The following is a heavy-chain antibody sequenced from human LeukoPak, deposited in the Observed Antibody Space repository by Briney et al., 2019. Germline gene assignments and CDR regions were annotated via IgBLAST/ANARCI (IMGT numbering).Heavy chain of an antibody. CDR3: ARDPYGDYGGWFDP. CDR2: ISAYNGNT. J-gene: IGHJ5*02. D-gene: IGHD4-17*01. CDR1: GYRFTCYY. Sequence: GASVKVSCKTSGYRFTCYYMHWVRQAPGQGLEWMGWISAYNGNTNYAQKLQGRVTMTRDTSTSTVYMELSSLRSEDTAVYYCARDPYGDYGGWFDPWGQGTLVTVSS. V-gene: IGHV1-18*04.